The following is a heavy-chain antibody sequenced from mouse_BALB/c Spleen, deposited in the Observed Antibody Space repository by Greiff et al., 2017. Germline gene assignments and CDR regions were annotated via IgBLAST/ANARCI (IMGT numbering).Heavy chain of an antibody. CDR2: INPSTGYT. Sequence: VQLQESGAELAKPGASVKMSCKASGYTFTSYWMHWVTQRPGQGLEWIGYINPSTGYTEYTQKFKDKATLTADKSSSTAYMQLSSLTSEDSAVYYCARDDYDAWFAYWGQGTLVTVSA. V-gene: IGHV1-7*01. CDR1: GYTFTSYW. J-gene: IGHJ3*01. CDR3: ARDDYDAWFAY. D-gene: IGHD2-4*01.